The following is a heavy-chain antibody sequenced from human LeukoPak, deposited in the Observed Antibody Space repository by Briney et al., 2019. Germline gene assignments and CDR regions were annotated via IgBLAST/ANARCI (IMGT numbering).Heavy chain of an antibody. V-gene: IGHV1-69*13. CDR2: IIPIFGTA. CDR1: GGTFSSYA. CDR3: ARDASIAVAGKAGFDY. Sequence: SVKVSCKASGGTFSSYAISWVRQAPGQGLEWMGGIIPIFGTANYAQKFQGRVTITAGESTSTAYMELSSLRSEDTAVYYCARDASIAVAGKAGFDYWGQGTLVTVSS. D-gene: IGHD6-19*01. J-gene: IGHJ4*02.